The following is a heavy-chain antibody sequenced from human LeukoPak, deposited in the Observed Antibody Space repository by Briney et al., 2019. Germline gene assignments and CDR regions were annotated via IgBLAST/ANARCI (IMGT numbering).Heavy chain of an antibody. CDR3: AREDLAVNGVY. CDR2: INHSGST. J-gene: IGHJ4*02. CDR1: GGSFSGYY. D-gene: IGHD6-19*01. V-gene: IGHV4-34*01. Sequence: SETLSLTCAVYGGSFSGYYWSWIRQPPGRGLEWIGEINHSGSTNYNPSLKSRVTISVDTSKNQFSLKLSSVTAADTAVYYCAREDLAVNGVYWGQGTLVTVSS.